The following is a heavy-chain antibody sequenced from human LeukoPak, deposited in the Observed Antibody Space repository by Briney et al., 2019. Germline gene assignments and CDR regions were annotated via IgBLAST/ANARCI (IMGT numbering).Heavy chain of an antibody. J-gene: IGHJ4*02. CDR1: GGSIRSSSYY. V-gene: IGHV4-39*07. Sequence: PSETLSLTCSVSGGSIRSSSYYWAWIRQPPGKGLEWIGEINHSGSTNYNPSLKSRVTISVDTSKNQFSLKLSSVTAADTAVYYCARVRYSSSGPFDYWGQGTPVTVSS. D-gene: IGHD6-6*01. CDR2: INHSGST. CDR3: ARVRYSSSGPFDY.